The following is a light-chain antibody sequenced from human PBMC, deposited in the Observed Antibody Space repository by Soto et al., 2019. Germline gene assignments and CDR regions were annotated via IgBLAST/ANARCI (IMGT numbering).Light chain of an antibody. CDR3: QEYNNWHPIT. CDR1: QSVGSN. Sequence: EIVMTQSPATLSVSPGERVTLSCRASQSVGSNLAWYQQKPGQAPRLLVYGASSRATGIPARFSGSGSGTEFTLTISSLQSEDFAVYYCQEYNNWHPITFGGGTKVDI. J-gene: IGKJ4*01. CDR2: GAS. V-gene: IGKV3-15*01.